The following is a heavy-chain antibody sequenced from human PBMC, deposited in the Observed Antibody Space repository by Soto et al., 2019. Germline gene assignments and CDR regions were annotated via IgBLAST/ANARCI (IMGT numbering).Heavy chain of an antibody. J-gene: IGHJ3*02. V-gene: IGHV1-18*01. Sequence: ASVKVSCKASGYTFTSYGISWVRQAPEQGLEGMGWISAYNGNTNYAQKLQGRVTMTTDTSTSTAYMEMRSLRSDDTAVYYCARVGITGTTAAVDIWGQGTMVTVSS. CDR3: ARVGITGTTAAVDI. D-gene: IGHD1-7*01. CDR1: GYTFTSYG. CDR2: ISAYNGNT.